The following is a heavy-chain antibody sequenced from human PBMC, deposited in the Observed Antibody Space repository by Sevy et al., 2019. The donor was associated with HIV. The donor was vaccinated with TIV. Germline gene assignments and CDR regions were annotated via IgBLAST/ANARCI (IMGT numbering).Heavy chain of an antibody. V-gene: IGHV3-23*01. Sequence: GGSLRLSCAASGFTFSSYAMSWVRQAPGKGLEWVSAISGSGGSTYYADSVKGRFTISSDNSKNTLYLQMNSLRAEDTAVYYCAKDPYDYVWGSYRSKRDYWGQGTLVTVSS. CDR2: ISGSGGST. CDR1: GFTFSSYA. J-gene: IGHJ4*02. D-gene: IGHD3-16*02. CDR3: AKDPYDYVWGSYRSKRDY.